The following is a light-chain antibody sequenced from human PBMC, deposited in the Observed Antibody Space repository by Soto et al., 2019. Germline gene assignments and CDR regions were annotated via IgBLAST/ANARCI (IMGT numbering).Light chain of an antibody. CDR1: SSDVGGYNY. CDR3: SSYTSSSTLGHVV. Sequence: QSALTQPASVSGSPGQSITISCTGTSSDVGGYNYVSWYQQHPGKAPKLMIYEVSNRPSGVSNRFSGSKSGNTASLTISGLQVEDEADSYCSSYTSSSTLGHVVFVGGTKLTVL. J-gene: IGLJ2*01. V-gene: IGLV2-14*01. CDR2: EVS.